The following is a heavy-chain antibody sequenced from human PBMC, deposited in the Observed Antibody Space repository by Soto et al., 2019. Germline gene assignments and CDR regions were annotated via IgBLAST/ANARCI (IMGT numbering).Heavy chain of an antibody. CDR1: GDSVSSNSAA. V-gene: IGHV6-1*01. Sequence: SQTLSLTCAISGDSVSSNSAAWNWIRQSPSRGLEWLGRTYYRSKWYNDYAVSVKSRITINPDTSKNQFSLQLNSVTPEDTAVYYCARMQWRLEHNWNWFDPWGQGTLVTVSS. J-gene: IGHJ5*02. D-gene: IGHD1-1*01. CDR3: ARMQWRLEHNWNWFDP. CDR2: TYYRSKWYN.